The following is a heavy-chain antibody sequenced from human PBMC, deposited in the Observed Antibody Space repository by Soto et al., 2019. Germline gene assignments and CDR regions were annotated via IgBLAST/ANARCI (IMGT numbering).Heavy chain of an antibody. CDR1: GFTFSSYW. CDR3: VLWFGELYYMDV. CDR2: IKQDGSDK. Sequence: GESLKISCAASGFTFSSYWMSWVRQAPGKGLEWVANIKQDGSDKYYVDSVKGRFTISRDNAKNSLYLQMNSLRAEDTAVYYCVLWFGELYYMDVWGKGTTVTVSS. D-gene: IGHD3-10*01. J-gene: IGHJ6*03. V-gene: IGHV3-7*01.